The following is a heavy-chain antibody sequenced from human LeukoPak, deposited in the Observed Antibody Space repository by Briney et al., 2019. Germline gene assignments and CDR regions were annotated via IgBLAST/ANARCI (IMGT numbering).Heavy chain of an antibody. Sequence: GGSLRLSCAASGFTFSSYGMHWVRQAPGKGLEWVANIKHDESEKNYLDSVKGRFTISRDNAQNSLYLQMNGLRVEDTAVYYCTRRLDDWGQGTLVTVSS. V-gene: IGHV3-7*01. CDR2: IKHDESEK. J-gene: IGHJ4*02. D-gene: IGHD3-16*01. CDR1: GFTFSSYG. CDR3: TRRLDD.